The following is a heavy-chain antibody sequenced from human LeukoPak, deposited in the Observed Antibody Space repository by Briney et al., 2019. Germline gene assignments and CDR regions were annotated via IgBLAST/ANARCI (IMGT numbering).Heavy chain of an antibody. J-gene: IGHJ4*02. Sequence: PGGSLRLSCAASGFTFNSYAMNWVRQAPGKGLECVSTISGSGGTTYYADSVKGRFTISRDKSRNTLYLQMNSLRAEDTAVYYCAKVGSGSYYKPHLDCWGQGTLVTVSS. D-gene: IGHD3-10*01. CDR1: GFTFNSYA. CDR2: ISGSGGTT. V-gene: IGHV3-23*01. CDR3: AKVGSGSYYKPHLDC.